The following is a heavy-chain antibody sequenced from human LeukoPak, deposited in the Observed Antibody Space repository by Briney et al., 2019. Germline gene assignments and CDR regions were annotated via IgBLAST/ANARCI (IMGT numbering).Heavy chain of an antibody. D-gene: IGHD3-3*01. Sequence: ASVKVSCKASGYTFTSYDINWVRQATGQGLEWMGWMNPNSGNTGYAQKFQGRVTMTRNTSISTAYMELSSLRSEDTAVYYCARTYYDFWSGYYTLDYWGQGTPVTVSS. CDR1: GYTFTSYD. CDR2: MNPNSGNT. CDR3: ARTYYDFWSGYYTLDY. J-gene: IGHJ4*02. V-gene: IGHV1-8*01.